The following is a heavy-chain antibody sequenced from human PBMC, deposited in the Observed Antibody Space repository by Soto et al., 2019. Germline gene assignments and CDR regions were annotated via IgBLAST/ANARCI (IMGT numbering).Heavy chain of an antibody. CDR1: GYTFTGYY. CDR3: ARVIAYCGGDCYSLGDY. Sequence: QVQLVQSGAEVKKPGASVKVSCKASGYTFTGYYMHWVRQAPGQGLEWMGWINPNSGGTNYAQKFQGRVTMTRDTSISTAYMELSRLRSDDTAVYYCARVIAYCGGDCYSLGDYWGQGTLVPVSS. J-gene: IGHJ4*02. V-gene: IGHV1-2*02. D-gene: IGHD2-21*02. CDR2: INPNSGGT.